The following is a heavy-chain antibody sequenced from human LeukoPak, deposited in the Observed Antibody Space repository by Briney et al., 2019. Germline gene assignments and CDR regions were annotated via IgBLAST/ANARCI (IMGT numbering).Heavy chain of an antibody. J-gene: IGHJ4*02. Sequence: GASVNVSCKASGYTFTSYGISWVRQAPGQGLEWMGIINPSGGSTNYAQKFQGRVTITRDTSASTAYMELSSLRSEDTAVYYCARDSTMTGSGLDYWGQGTLVTVSS. V-gene: IGHV1-46*01. CDR3: ARDSTMTGSGLDY. CDR1: GYTFTSYG. CDR2: INPSGGST. D-gene: IGHD2/OR15-2a*01.